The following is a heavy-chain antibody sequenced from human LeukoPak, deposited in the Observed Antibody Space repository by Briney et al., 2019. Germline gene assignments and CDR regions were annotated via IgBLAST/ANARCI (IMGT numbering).Heavy chain of an antibody. CDR2: ISGSGGST. J-gene: IGHJ4*02. D-gene: IGHD6-19*01. CDR1: GFTFSSYA. CDR3: AKSSTTAYGGGWFHSPYYFDY. V-gene: IGHV3-23*01. Sequence: GGSLRLSCAASGFTFSSYAMSWVRQAPGKGLEWVSAISGSGGSTYYADSVKGRFTISRDNSKNTLYLQMNSLRAEDTAVYYCAKSSTTAYGGGWFHSPYYFDYWGQGTLVTVSS.